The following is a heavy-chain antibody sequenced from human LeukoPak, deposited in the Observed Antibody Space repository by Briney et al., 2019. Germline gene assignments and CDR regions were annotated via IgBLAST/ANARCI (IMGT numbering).Heavy chain of an antibody. J-gene: IGHJ5*02. CDR3: AREGRLMSDTTVHP. CDR1: GYTFTNYA. D-gene: IGHD2/OR15-2a*01. Sequence: ASVKVSCKASGYTFTNYAGSWLRPAPGQTLAGMGWVSAYSGNTNYAQNFHDRLTMTTDTSTSTVYMELRSLTSEDTAVYYCAREGRLMSDTTVHPWGQGTLVTVSP. CDR2: VSAYSGNT. V-gene: IGHV1-18*01.